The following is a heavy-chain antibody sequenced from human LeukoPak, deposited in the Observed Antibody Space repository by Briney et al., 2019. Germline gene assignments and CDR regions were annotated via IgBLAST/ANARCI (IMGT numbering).Heavy chain of an antibody. CDR2: IYYSGST. V-gene: IGHV4-38-2*01. CDR3: ARLGSNWGSKWYFDY. D-gene: IGHD7-27*01. J-gene: IGHJ4*02. CDR1: GYSISSGYY. Sequence: PSETLSLTCAVSGYSISSGYYWGWIRPPPGKGLEWIGSIYYSGSTYYNPSLKSRVTISVDTSKNQFSLKLSSVTAADTAVYYCARLGSNWGSKWYFDYWGQGTLVTVSS.